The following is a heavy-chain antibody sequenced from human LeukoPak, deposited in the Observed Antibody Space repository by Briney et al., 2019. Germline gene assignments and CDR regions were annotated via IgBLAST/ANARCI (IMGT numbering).Heavy chain of an antibody. Sequence: SETLSLTCAVYGGSFSNYYWSWIRQPPGKGLEWIGEINDSGRTNYNPSLMSRVTVSVDTSKNQFSLRLTSVTATDTAVYYCAKRWNYGRNYYIDVWGKGATVSVSS. CDR1: GGSFSNYY. CDR2: INDSGRT. D-gene: IGHD1-7*01. CDR3: AKRWNYGRNYYIDV. J-gene: IGHJ6*03. V-gene: IGHV4-34*01.